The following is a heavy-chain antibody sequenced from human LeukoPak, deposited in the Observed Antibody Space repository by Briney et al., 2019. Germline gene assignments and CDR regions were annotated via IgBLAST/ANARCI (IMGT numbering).Heavy chain of an antibody. CDR2: ITTAGEP. D-gene: IGHD2/OR15-2a*01. J-gene: IGHJ2*01. Sequence: GGSLRLSCAASGLTFTSSDMNWVRQTTGKGLEWVAVITTAGEPYYSGSVKGRFTISRENAKNSLYLEMDSLRAGDTAVYYCARGETSTGRNSCYFDLWGRGTLVTVSS. CDR1: GLTFTSSD. CDR3: ARGETSTGRNSCYFDL. V-gene: IGHV3-13*05.